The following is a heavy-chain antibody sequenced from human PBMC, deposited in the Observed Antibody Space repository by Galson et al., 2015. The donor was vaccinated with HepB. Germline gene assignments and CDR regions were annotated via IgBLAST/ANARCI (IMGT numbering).Heavy chain of an antibody. CDR2: IIPICHIT. CDR3: AKDLSGSWPIRNDAFDI. D-gene: IGHD1-26*01. J-gene: IGHJ3*02. V-gene: IGHV1-69*01. CDR1: GNTFTSYA. Sequence: SVKVSCKASGNTFTSYAISWVRQAPGRGPEWMGGIIPICHITTYAQKFQGRVTITADETTTTAYMELSSLRSEDTAVYYCAKDLSGSWPIRNDAFDIWGQGTMVTGTS.